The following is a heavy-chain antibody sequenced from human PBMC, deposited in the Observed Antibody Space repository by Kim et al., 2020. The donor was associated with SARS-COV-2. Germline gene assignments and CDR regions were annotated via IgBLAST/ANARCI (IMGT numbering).Heavy chain of an antibody. CDR3: AKKGDSSGYYYGFWVDY. V-gene: IGHV3-23*01. D-gene: IGHD3-22*01. Sequence: GGSLRLSCAASGFTFSSYAMSWVRQAPGKGLEWVSAISGSGGSTYYADSVKGRFTISRDNSKNTLYLQMNSLGVEDTAVYYCAKKGDSSGYYYGFWVDYWGQGTLVTVSS. J-gene: IGHJ4*02. CDR2: ISGSGGST. CDR1: GFTFSSYA.